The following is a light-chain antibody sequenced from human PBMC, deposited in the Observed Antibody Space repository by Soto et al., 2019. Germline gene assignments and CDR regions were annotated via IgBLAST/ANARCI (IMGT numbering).Light chain of an antibody. Sequence: QSVLTQPPSASGSPGQSVTISCTGTSSDVGGYNYVSWYQQHPGKAPKLMIYEVTKRPSGVPDRFSGSKSGNTASLTVSGFQAEDEADYYCSSYAGSRYVFGTGTKLTVL. CDR2: EVT. V-gene: IGLV2-8*01. CDR3: SSYAGSRYV. J-gene: IGLJ1*01. CDR1: SSDVGGYNY.